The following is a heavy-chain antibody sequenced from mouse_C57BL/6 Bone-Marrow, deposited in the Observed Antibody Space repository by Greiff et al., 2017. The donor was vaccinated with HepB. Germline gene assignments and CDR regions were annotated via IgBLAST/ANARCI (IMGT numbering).Heavy chain of an antibody. CDR3: ARESSLYYFDY. J-gene: IGHJ2*01. CDR1: GFTFSSYA. Sequence: EVNVVESGGGLVKPEGSLKLSCAASGFTFSSYAMSWVRQTPEKRLGWVATISDGGSYTYYPDNVKGRFTISRDNAKNNLYLQMSHLKSEDTAMYYCARESSLYYFDYWGQGTTLTVSS. V-gene: IGHV5-4*01. CDR2: ISDGGSYT.